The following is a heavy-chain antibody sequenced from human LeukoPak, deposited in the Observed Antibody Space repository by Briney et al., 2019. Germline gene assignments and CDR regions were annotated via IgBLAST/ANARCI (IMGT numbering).Heavy chain of an antibody. V-gene: IGHV3-30*02. J-gene: IGHJ4*02. CDR1: GFTFSSYG. CDR3: ASPNSGSYYAFDY. Sequence: GGSLRLSCAASGFTFSSYGMHWVRQAPGKGLEWVAFIRYDGSNKYYADSVKGRFTISRDNSKNTLYLQMNSLRAEDTAVYYCASPNSGSYYAFDYWGQGTLVTVSS. D-gene: IGHD1-26*01. CDR2: IRYDGSNK.